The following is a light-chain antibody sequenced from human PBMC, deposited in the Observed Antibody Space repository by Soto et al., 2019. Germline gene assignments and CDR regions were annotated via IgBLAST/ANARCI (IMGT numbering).Light chain of an antibody. CDR3: QQYGSSPPYT. CDR2: GSS. J-gene: IGKJ2*01. V-gene: IGKV3-20*01. Sequence: EVVLTQSPGTLSLSPGERATLSCRASQSVSNNYFAWYQQKPGQAPRLLIFGSSDRATGIPDRFSGSGSGTDFTLTISRLEPEDFAVYYCQQYGSSPPYTIGHGTKLEIQ. CDR1: QSVSNNY.